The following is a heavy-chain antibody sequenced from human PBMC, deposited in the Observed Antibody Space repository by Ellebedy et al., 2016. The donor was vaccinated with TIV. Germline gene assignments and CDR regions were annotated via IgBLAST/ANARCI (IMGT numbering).Heavy chain of an antibody. CDR1: RGTFSSYA. CDR3: ARGRSQAVAGTLLFDY. V-gene: IGHV1-69*06. J-gene: IGHJ4*02. CDR2: IIPIFGTA. Sequence: SVKVSXKASRGTFSSYAISWVRQAPGQGLEWMGGIIPIFGTANYAQKFQGRVTITADKSTSTAYMELSSLRSEDTAVYYCARGRSQAVAGTLLFDYWGQGTLVTVSS. D-gene: IGHD6-19*01.